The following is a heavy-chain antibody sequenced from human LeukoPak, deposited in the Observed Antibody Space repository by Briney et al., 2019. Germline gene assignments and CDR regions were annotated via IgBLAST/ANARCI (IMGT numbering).Heavy chain of an antibody. V-gene: IGHV3-9*01. CDR2: ISWNSGSI. CDR3: AKDSEIAAAGLNFDY. CDR1: GFTFSSYA. J-gene: IGHJ4*02. Sequence: GGSLRLSCAASGFTFSSYAMHWVRQAPGKGLEWVSGISWNSGSIGYADSVKGRFTISRDNAKNSLYLQMNSLRAEDTALYYCAKDSEIAAAGLNFDYWGQGTLVTVSS. D-gene: IGHD6-13*01.